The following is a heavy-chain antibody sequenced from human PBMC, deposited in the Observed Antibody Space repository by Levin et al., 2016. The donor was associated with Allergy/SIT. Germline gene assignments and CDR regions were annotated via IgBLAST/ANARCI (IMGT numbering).Heavy chain of an antibody. CDR2: IYYSGST. J-gene: IGHJ4*02. CDR3: ARAGPFGVPAALDDY. V-gene: IGHV4-59*01. Sequence: WIRQPPGKGLEWIGYIYYSGSTNYNPSLKSRVTISVDTSKNQFSLKLSSVTAADTAVYYCARAGPFGVPAALDDYWGQGTLVTVSS. D-gene: IGHD2-2*01.